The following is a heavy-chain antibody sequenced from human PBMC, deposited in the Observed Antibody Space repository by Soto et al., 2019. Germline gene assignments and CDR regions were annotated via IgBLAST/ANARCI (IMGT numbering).Heavy chain of an antibody. D-gene: IGHD2-21*02. Sequence: SETLSLTCTVSGDSIGGVGYCSWIRQFPGRGLEGIRGISSSGSTYYNPALNNRISLSLNTSQNQFSRKLFSATAADTAIYYCARAGVTGIVIPSHWFHPWGQGTLVTVSS. V-gene: IGHV4-31*03. CDR3: ARAGVTGIVIPSHWFHP. CDR1: GDSIGGVGY. J-gene: IGHJ5*02. CDR2: ISSSGST.